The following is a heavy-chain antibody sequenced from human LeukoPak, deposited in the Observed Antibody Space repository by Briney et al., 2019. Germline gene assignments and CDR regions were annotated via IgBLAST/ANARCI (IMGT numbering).Heavy chain of an antibody. D-gene: IGHD4-23*01. Sequence: GGSLRLSCAASGFPFSTYAMGWVRQAPGKGLEWVSAISFSGGSTYYADSVKGRFTISRDNSKNTLYLQMNSPRAEDTAVYYCATNGGNNPFDCWGQGTLVTVSS. CDR2: ISFSGGST. V-gene: IGHV3-23*01. J-gene: IGHJ4*02. CDR1: GFPFSTYA. CDR3: ATNGGNNPFDC.